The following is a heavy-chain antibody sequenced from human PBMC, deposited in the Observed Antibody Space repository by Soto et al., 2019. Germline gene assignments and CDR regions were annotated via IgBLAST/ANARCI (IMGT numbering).Heavy chain of an antibody. Sequence: QITLKESGPTLVNPTQTLTLTCTFSGFSLSTSGVGVGWIRQPPGKALEWLALIYWNDDKRYSPSLKSRLTITKDTSKNQVVLTMTNMDPVDTATYYCAHRLPGATYYYDSSGYLAFDIWGQGTMVTVSS. CDR1: GFSLSTSGVG. V-gene: IGHV2-5*01. CDR3: AHRLPGATYYYDSSGYLAFDI. J-gene: IGHJ3*02. CDR2: IYWNDDK. D-gene: IGHD3-22*01.